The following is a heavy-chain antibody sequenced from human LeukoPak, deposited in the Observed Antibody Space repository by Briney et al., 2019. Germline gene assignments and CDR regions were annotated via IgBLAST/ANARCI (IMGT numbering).Heavy chain of an antibody. V-gene: IGHV4-61*02. CDR1: GGSISSGSYY. J-gene: IGHJ6*03. CDR2: IYTSGST. D-gene: IGHD3-10*01. CDR3: ARDRAGFGELFHKNYYHMDV. Sequence: SQTLSLTCTVSGGSISSGSYYWSWIRQPAGKGLEWIGRIYTSGSTNYNPSLKSRVTISVDTSKNQFSLKLSSVTAADTAVYYCARDRAGFGELFHKNYYHMDVWGKGTTVTISS.